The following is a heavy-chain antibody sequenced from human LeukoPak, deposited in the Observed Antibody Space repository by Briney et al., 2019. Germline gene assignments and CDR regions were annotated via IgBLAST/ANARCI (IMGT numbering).Heavy chain of an antibody. J-gene: IGHJ4*02. CDR3: ARDLLYDFWRGYWSYFDY. CDR1: GYTFTSYY. V-gene: IGHV1-46*01. Sequence: ASVKVSCKASGYTFTSYYIHWLRQAPGQGLEWMGIIDPSGGSTDYAQKFQGRVTMTRDTSTSTVYMELSGLRSEDTAMYYCARDLLYDFWRGYWSYFDYWGQGTLVTVSS. D-gene: IGHD3-3*01. CDR2: IDPSGGST.